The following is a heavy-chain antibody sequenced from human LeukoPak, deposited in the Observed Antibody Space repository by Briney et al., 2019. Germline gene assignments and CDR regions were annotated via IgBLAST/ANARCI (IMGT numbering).Heavy chain of an antibody. CDR2: IYYSGST. CDR1: GGSISSYY. Sequence: SETLSLTCTVSGGSISSYYWSWIRQPPGKGLEWIGYIYYSGSTNYNPSLKSRVTMSVDTSKNQFSLKLSSVTAADTAVYFCARHSAYLNPFDYWGQGTLVTVSS. V-gene: IGHV4-59*08. D-gene: IGHD1-14*01. J-gene: IGHJ4*02. CDR3: ARHSAYLNPFDY.